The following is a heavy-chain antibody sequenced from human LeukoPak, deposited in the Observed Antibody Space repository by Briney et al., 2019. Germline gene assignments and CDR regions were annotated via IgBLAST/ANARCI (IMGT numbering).Heavy chain of an antibody. V-gene: IGHV3-23*01. CDR3: ARTPLVGYFDS. D-gene: IGHD2-2*01. CDR2: VSGSAGTT. CDR1: GFTFSSYA. J-gene: IGHJ4*02. Sequence: PGGSLRLSCVASGFTFSSYAMSWVRQARGKGLEWVSAVSGSAGTTYYADSVKGRFTISRDNSKNTLYLQMNSLRAEDTALYYCARTPLVGYFDSWGQGTLVTVSS.